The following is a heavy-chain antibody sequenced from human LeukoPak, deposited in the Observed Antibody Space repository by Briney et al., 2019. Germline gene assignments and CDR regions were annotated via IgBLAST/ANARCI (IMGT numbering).Heavy chain of an antibody. J-gene: IGHJ5*02. CDR2: INHSGST. CDR3: ARETYYYDSSAGAWFDP. Sequence: SETLSLTCAVYGGSFSGYYWSWIRQPPGKGLEWIGEINHSGSTNYNPSLKSRVTISVDTSKNQFSLKLSSVTAAVTAVYYCARETYYYDSSAGAWFDPWGQGTLVTVSS. CDR1: GGSFSGYY. D-gene: IGHD3-22*01. V-gene: IGHV4-34*01.